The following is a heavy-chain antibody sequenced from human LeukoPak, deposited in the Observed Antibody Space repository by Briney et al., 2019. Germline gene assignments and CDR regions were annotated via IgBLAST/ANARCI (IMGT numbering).Heavy chain of an antibody. CDR1: GGSISSYY. V-gene: IGHV4-59*01. CDR2: IYYSGST. D-gene: IGHD6-13*01. Sequence: SETLSLTCTVSGGSISSYYWSWIRQPPGKGLEWIGYIYYSGSTNYNPSLKSRVTISVDTSKNQFSLKLSSVTAADTAVYYCARAIAAAGTPFPDYWGQGTLVTVSS. CDR3: ARAIAAAGTPFPDY. J-gene: IGHJ4*02.